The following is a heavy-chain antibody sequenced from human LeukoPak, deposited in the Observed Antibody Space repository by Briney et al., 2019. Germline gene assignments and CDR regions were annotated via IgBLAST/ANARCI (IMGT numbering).Heavy chain of an antibody. CDR1: GFTLSDYY. D-gene: IGHD3-10*02. CDR3: AELGITMIGGV. Sequence: GVSLRLSCAASGFTLSDYYMSCIRQAPEEGQQWVSYISSGGSTIYYADSVKGRFTISRDNARNSLYLQMNSLRAEDTAVYYCAELGITMIGGVWGKGTTVTISS. V-gene: IGHV3-11*04. J-gene: IGHJ6*04. CDR2: ISSGGSTI.